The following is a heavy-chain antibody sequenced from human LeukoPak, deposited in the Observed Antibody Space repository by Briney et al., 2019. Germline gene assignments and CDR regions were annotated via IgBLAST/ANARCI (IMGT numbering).Heavy chain of an antibody. Sequence: SETLSLTCAVYGGSFSGYYWSWIRQPPGKGLEWIGEINHSGSTNYNPSLKSRVTISVDTSKNQFSLKLSSVTAADTAVYYCARRPSITMIRGRKTGAFDIWGQGTMVTVSS. D-gene: IGHD3-10*01. V-gene: IGHV4-34*01. J-gene: IGHJ3*02. CDR1: GGSFSGYY. CDR3: ARRPSITMIRGRKTGAFDI. CDR2: INHSGST.